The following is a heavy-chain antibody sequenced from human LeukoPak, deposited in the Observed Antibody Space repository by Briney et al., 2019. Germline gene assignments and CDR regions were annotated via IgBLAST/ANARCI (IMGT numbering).Heavy chain of an antibody. Sequence: ASVKVSCKASGYTFTNYGVNWVRQAPGEGLEWMGWISGYNGNTNYAQKFQGRVIMTASSSTKTAYMELESLRSDDTAVYYCARDSGVTVWYFDVWGRGTLVTVSS. J-gene: IGHJ2*01. CDR1: GYTFTNYG. D-gene: IGHD2/OR15-2a*01. CDR3: ARDSGVTVWYFDV. CDR2: ISGYNGNT. V-gene: IGHV1-18*01.